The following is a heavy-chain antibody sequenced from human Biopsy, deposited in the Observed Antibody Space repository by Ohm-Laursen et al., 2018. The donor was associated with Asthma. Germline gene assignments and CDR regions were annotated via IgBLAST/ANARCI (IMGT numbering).Heavy chain of an antibody. CDR3: ARGDSSNWSHYYFDY. D-gene: IGHD3-22*01. CDR2: IYSGGTS. CDR1: GFAVSRDH. J-gene: IGHJ4*02. Sequence: SLRLSCSASGFAVSRDHMFWVRQAPGKGLEWVSVIYSGGTSHTADSVRGRFTISRDYSKDALYLQMHSLRAEDTAVYYCARGDSSNWSHYYFDYWGQGTLVTVSS. V-gene: IGHV3-53*01.